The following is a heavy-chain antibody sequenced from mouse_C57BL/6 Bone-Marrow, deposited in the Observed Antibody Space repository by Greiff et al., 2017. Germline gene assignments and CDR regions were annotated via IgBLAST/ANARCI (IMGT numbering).Heavy chain of an antibody. CDR2: ISNLAYSI. D-gene: IGHD2-4*01. CDR1: GFTFSDYG. Sequence: EVQGVESGGGLVQPGGSLKLSCAASGFTFSDYGMAWVRQAPRKGPEWVAFISNLAYSIYYADTVTGRVTISRENAKNTLYLEMSSLRSEDTAMYYCARQADYDVDYWGQGTTLTVSS. CDR3: ARQADYDVDY. V-gene: IGHV5-15*01. J-gene: IGHJ2*01.